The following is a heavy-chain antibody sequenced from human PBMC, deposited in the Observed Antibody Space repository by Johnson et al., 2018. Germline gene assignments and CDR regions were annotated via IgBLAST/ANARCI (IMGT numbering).Heavy chain of an antibody. D-gene: IGHD5-18*01. CDR3: TRENGYGALEV. CDR2: LSYDGSNK. V-gene: IGHV3-30*03. J-gene: IGHJ3*01. Sequence: QVQLVESGGGVAQPGRSXSLSCAASGFTFSRYAIHWVRKAPGKGLAWVAILSYDGSNKYYADSVTGRFTISRDNSKNTLYLQMSRLNPEDTALYYGTRENGYGALEVWGQGKMVTVSS. CDR1: GFTFSRYA.